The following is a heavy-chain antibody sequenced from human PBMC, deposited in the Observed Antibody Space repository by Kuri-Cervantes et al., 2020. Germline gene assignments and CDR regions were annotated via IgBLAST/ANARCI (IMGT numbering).Heavy chain of an antibody. V-gene: IGHV3-33*01. CDR3: ARDCQYYDFWSGYNQGYGMDV. CDR1: GFTFSSYG. Sequence: LSLTCAASGFTFSSYGMHWARQAPGKGLEWVAVIWYDGSNKYYADSVKGRFTISRDNAENSLYLQMNSLRAEDTAVYYCARDCQYYDFWSGYNQGYGMDVWGQGTTVTVSS. J-gene: IGHJ6*02. CDR2: IWYDGSNK. D-gene: IGHD3-3*01.